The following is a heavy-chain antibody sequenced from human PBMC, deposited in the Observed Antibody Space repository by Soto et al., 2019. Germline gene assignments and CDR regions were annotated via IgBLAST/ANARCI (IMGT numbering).Heavy chain of an antibody. V-gene: IGHV3-9*01. D-gene: IGHD1-26*01. J-gene: IGHJ4*02. Sequence: EVQLVESGGGLVQPGRSLRLSCAASGFTFDDYAMHWVRQAPGKGLEWVSGISWNSGSIGYADSVKGRFTISRDNAKNSLYLQMNSLRAEDTALYYCAKHSLSTPDTGGIGYWGQGTLVTVSS. CDR3: AKHSLSTPDTGGIGY. CDR2: ISWNSGSI. CDR1: GFTFDDYA.